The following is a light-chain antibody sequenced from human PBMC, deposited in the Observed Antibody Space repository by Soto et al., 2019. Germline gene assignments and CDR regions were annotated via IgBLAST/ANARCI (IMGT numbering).Light chain of an antibody. Sequence: QSALTQPASVSGSPGQSITISCTGTSSDVGSYNLVSWYQQHPGKAPKLMIYEGSKRPSGVSNRFSGSKSGNTASLTISGLQAEDEADYYCCSYAGRGRVFGGGTKVTVL. V-gene: IGLV2-23*01. CDR3: CSYAGRGRV. CDR1: SSDVGSYNL. CDR2: EGS. J-gene: IGLJ2*01.